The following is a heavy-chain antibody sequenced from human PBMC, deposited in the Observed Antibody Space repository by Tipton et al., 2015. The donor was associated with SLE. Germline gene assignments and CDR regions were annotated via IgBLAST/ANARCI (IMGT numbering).Heavy chain of an antibody. Sequence: SLRLSCVASGLTFSSYAMHWIRQAPGKGLEWVAYIGIGGAPTHFADSVKGRFTVSRDMNSLYLQLNSLRVEDTAIYFCAREGVTDYGMDVWGQGTTVIVSS. V-gene: IGHV3-48*03. J-gene: IGHJ6*02. CDR2: IGIGGAPT. CDR1: GLTFSSYA. D-gene: IGHD2-21*02. CDR3: AREGVTDYGMDV.